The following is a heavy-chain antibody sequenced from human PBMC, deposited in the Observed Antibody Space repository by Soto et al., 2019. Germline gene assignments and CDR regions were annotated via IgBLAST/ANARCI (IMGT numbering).Heavy chain of an antibody. V-gene: IGHV1-69*06. CDR2: IIPIFGTA. CDR3: ARQSGSPPTHAFDI. Sequence: SVKVSCKASGGTFSSYAISWVRQAPGQGLEWMGGIIPIFGTANYAQKFQGRVTITADKSTSTAYMELSSLRSEDTAVYYCARQSGSPPTHAFDIWGQGTMVTVSS. CDR1: GGTFSSYA. J-gene: IGHJ3*02. D-gene: IGHD3-10*01.